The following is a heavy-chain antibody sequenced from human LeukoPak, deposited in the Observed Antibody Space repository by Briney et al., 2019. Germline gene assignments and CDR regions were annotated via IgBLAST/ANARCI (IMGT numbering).Heavy chain of an antibody. J-gene: IGHJ4*02. CDR2: IGHDGSGA. Sequence: GGSLRLSCAASGFPFSNYWMHWVRQSSGKGLICVARIGHDGSGAGYADSVKGRFTISRDNAKSTLYLQMNSLRAEDTAVYYCAKPRKAVLLTFDYWGQGTLVTVSS. CDR3: AKPRKAVLLTFDY. D-gene: IGHD3-10*01. V-gene: IGHV3-74*01. CDR1: GFPFSNYW.